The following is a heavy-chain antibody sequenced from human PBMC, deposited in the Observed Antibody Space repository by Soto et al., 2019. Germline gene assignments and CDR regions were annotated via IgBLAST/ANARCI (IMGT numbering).Heavy chain of an antibody. D-gene: IGHD4-17*01. V-gene: IGHV3-53*01. Sequence: GGSLRLSCAASGFTVSSNYMNWVGQAPGKGLEWVSVIYSGGNTYYADSVKGRFIISRDNSKNTLYLQMNSLRAEDTAVYYCAGENYGGQPSPFGYWGQGTLDSVSS. J-gene: IGHJ4*02. CDR2: IYSGGNT. CDR3: AGENYGGQPSPFGY. CDR1: GFTVSSNY.